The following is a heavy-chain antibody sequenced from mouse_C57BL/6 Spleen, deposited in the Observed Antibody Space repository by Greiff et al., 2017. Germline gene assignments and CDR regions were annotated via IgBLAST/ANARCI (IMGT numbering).Heavy chain of an antibody. CDR3: ARRPGYYDV. CDR1: GFTFSSYT. CDR2: ISGGGGNT. Sequence: EVKVVESGGGLVKPGGSLKLSCAASGFTFSSYTMSWVRQTPEKRLEWVATISGGGGNTYYPDSVKGRFTISRDNAKNTLYLQMSSLRSEDTALXYCARRPGYYDVWGTGTTVTVSS. J-gene: IGHJ1*03. V-gene: IGHV5-9*01.